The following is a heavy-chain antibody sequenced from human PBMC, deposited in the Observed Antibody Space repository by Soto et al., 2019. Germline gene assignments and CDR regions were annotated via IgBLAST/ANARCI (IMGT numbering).Heavy chain of an antibody. CDR2: IYYSGST. J-gene: IGHJ5*02. Sequence: QLQLQESGPGLVKPSETLSLTCTVSGGSISSSSYYWGWIRQPPGKGLEWIGSIYYSGSTYYNPSLKSRVTISVDTSKNQFSLKLSSVTAADTAVYYCARHILYKNWFDPWGQGTLVTVSS. D-gene: IGHD1-20*01. CDR1: GGSISSSSYY. CDR3: ARHILYKNWFDP. V-gene: IGHV4-39*01.